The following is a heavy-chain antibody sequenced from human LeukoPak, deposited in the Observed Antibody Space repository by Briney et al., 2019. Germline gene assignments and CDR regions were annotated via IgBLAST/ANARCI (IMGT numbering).Heavy chain of an antibody. CDR2: ISSSSSYI. D-gene: IGHD2-2*01. CDR1: GFTFSTYG. J-gene: IGHJ6*03. Sequence: PGGSLRLSCVASGFTFSTYGMIWVRQTPGKGLEWVSSISSSSSYIYYADSVKGRFTISRDNAKNSLYLQMNSLRAEDTAVYYCARMVPVGYCSSTSCYDPPYYMDVWGKGTTVTVSS. V-gene: IGHV3-21*01. CDR3: ARMVPVGYCSSTSCYDPPYYMDV.